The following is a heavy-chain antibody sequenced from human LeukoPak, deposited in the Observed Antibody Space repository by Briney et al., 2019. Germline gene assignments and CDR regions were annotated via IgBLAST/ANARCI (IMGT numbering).Heavy chain of an antibody. V-gene: IGHV3-74*01. CDR1: GFTFSSYW. CDR3: ASDREDDFWSGKWYYYYYMDV. Sequence: PGGSLRLSCAASGFTFSSYWMHWVRQAPGKGLVWVSRINSDGSSTSYADSVKGRFTISRDNAKNTLYLQVNSLRAEDTAIYYCASDREDDFWSGKWYYYYYMDVWGKGTTVTVSS. D-gene: IGHD3-3*01. J-gene: IGHJ6*03. CDR2: INSDGSST.